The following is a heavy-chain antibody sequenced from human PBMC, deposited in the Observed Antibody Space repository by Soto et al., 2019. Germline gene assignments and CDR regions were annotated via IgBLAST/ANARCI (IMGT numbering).Heavy chain of an antibody. CDR3: ASDFRTRGWFRQAGNFAMDV. Sequence: ASVKVSCKASGYTFTGYYTHWVRQAPGQGLEWMGWINPNRGGTNYAQKFQGRVTMTRDTSVSTVYMELNRLTSDDTAIYFCASDFRTRGWFRQAGNFAMDVWGQGTTVTVSS. CDR1: GYTFTGYY. J-gene: IGHJ6*02. D-gene: IGHD6-19*01. CDR2: INPNRGGT. V-gene: IGHV1-2*02.